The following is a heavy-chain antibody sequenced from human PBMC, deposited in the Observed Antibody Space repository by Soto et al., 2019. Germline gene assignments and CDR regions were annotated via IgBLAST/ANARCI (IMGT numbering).Heavy chain of an antibody. Sequence: ASVKVSCKASGYTFTTYDISWVRQATGQGLEWMGWMNPYSGNTGYAQKFQGRATVTRNTSISTVYMELSGLRPDDTAVYYCARRKERSGPHYFDYWGQGSQVTVS. J-gene: IGHJ4*02. D-gene: IGHD6-25*01. V-gene: IGHV1-8*01. CDR2: MNPYSGNT. CDR3: ARRKERSGPHYFDY. CDR1: GYTFTTYD.